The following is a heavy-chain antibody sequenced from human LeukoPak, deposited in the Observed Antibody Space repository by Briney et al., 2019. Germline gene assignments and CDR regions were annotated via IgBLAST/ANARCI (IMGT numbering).Heavy chain of an antibody. D-gene: IGHD1-26*01. CDR3: ARNWETLDY. J-gene: IGHJ4*02. CDR2: IYYSGST. V-gene: IGHV4-61*01. CDR1: GGSVSSGSYY. Sequence: PSETLSLTCTVSGGSVSSGSYYWSWIRQPPGKGLEWIGYIYYSGSTNYNPSLKSRVTISVDTSKNQFSLKLSSVTAADTAVYYCARNWETLDYWGQGTLVTVS.